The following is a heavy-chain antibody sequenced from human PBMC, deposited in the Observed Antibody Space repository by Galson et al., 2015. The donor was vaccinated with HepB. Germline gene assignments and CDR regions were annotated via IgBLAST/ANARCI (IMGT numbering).Heavy chain of an antibody. D-gene: IGHD6-13*01. J-gene: IGHJ6*02. CDR3: ARDDSSSWSRGYYYYGMDV. Sequence: SLRLSCAASGFTFSSYSMNWVRQAPGKGLEWVSYISSSSSTIYYADSVRGRFTISRDNAKNSLYLQMNSLRDEDTAVYYCARDDSSSWSRGYYYYGMDVWGQGTTVTVSS. CDR1: GFTFSSYS. CDR2: ISSSSSTI. V-gene: IGHV3-48*02.